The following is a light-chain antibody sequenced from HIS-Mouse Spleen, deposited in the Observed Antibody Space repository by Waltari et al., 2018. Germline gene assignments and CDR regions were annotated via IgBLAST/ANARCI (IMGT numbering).Light chain of an antibody. CDR2: DVS. CDR1: SSDVGGYYY. J-gene: IGLJ3*02. V-gene: IGLV2-14*03. CDR3: SSYTSSSTWV. Sequence: QSALTQPASVSGSPGQSFTISCTGTSSDVGGYYYVPWYQPHPGKAPKLMIYDVSNRPSGVSNRFSGSKSGNTASLTISGLQAEDEADYYCSSYTSSSTWVFGGGTKLTVL.